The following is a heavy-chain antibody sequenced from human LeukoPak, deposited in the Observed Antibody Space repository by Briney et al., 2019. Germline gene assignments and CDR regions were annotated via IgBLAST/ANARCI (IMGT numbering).Heavy chain of an antibody. V-gene: IGHV4-61*08. CDR3: ARDKGYGSGNYYYYGMDV. Sequence: SETLSLTCTVSGDSISSGGYYWSWIRQPPGKGLECIGNIYYSGSTRYNSSLKSRVTISVDKSKNQFSLKLRSVTAADTAVYYCARDKGYGSGNYYYYGMDVWAKGPRSPSP. CDR1: GDSISSGGYY. CDR2: IYYSGST. J-gene: IGHJ6*02. D-gene: IGHD3-10*01.